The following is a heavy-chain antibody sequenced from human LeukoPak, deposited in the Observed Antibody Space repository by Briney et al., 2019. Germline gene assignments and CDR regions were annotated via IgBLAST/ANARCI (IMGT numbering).Heavy chain of an antibody. CDR1: GGSISSGDYS. Sequence: PSQTLSLTCAVSGGSISSGDYSWSWIRQPPGEGLEWIGFIYNSGNTYYNPSLKSRVTLSVDTSKNQFSLNLSSVTAADTAVYYCARTAYDSSDYYRFDYWGQGTLVTVSS. CDR3: ARTAYDSSDYYRFDY. D-gene: IGHD3-22*01. V-gene: IGHV4-30-4*07. J-gene: IGHJ4*02. CDR2: IYNSGNT.